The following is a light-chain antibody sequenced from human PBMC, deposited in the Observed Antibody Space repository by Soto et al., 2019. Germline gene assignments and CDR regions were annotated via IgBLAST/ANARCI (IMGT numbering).Light chain of an antibody. Sequence: EIVSTQSPATLSLSPGERAILSCRASQSVSSFLAWYKQKPGQAPRLLIYDASNRATGIPDRFSGSGSGTDFTLTIRSLEPEDFAVYYCQHRYYWPTFGQGTKLDIK. CDR3: QHRYYWPT. V-gene: IGKV3-11*01. CDR1: QSVSSF. CDR2: DAS. J-gene: IGKJ1*01.